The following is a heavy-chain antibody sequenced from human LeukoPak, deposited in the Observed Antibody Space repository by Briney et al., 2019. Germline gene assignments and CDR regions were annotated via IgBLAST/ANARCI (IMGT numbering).Heavy chain of an antibody. Sequence: SETLSLTCSVYGGSFSGYYWSWIRQPPGKGLEWIGEINHSGSTNYNPSLKSRVTISVDTSKNQFSLKLSSVTAADTAVYYCARDWNYLDWFDPWGQGTLVTVSS. CDR1: GGSFSGYY. V-gene: IGHV4-34*01. CDR2: INHSGST. CDR3: ARDWNYLDWFDP. J-gene: IGHJ5*02. D-gene: IGHD1-7*01.